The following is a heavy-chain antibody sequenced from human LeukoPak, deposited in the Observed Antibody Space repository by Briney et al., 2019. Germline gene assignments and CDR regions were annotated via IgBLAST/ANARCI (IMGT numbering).Heavy chain of an antibody. Sequence: ASVKVFCKASGYTFTSYAMHWVRQAPGQRLEWMGWINAGNGNTKYSQKFQGRVTITRDTSASTAYMELSSLRSEDTAVYYCASGWYYYDSSGYFWFDPWGQGTLVTVSS. V-gene: IGHV1-3*01. J-gene: IGHJ5*02. D-gene: IGHD3-22*01. CDR2: INAGNGNT. CDR1: GYTFTSYA. CDR3: ASGWYYYDSSGYFWFDP.